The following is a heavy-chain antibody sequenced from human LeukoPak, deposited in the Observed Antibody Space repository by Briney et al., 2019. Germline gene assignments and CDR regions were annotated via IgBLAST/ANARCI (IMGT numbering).Heavy chain of an antibody. J-gene: IGHJ3*02. CDR2: IWYDGSNK. D-gene: IGHD6-19*01. CDR3: ARDRIAVAGADAFDI. CDR1: GFTFSSYG. V-gene: IGHV3-33*01. Sequence: GGSLRLSCAASGFTFSSYGMHWVRQAPGKGLEWVAVIWYDGSNKYYADSVKGRFTISGDNSKNTLYLQMNSLRAEDTSVYYCARDRIAVAGADAFDIWGQGTMVTVSS.